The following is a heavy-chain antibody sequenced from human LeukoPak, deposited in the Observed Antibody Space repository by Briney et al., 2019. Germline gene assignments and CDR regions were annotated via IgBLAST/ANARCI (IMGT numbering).Heavy chain of an antibody. V-gene: IGHV1-8*01. CDR2: MNPNSGNT. Sequence: ASVKVSCKDSGYTFTSYDINWVRQAPGQGLEWMGWMNPNSGNTGYAQKFQGRVTMTRNTSLSTAYMELSSLRSEDTAVYYCARATPGWKFDPWGQGTLVTVSS. D-gene: IGHD1-1*01. CDR3: ARATPGWKFDP. CDR1: GYTFTSYD. J-gene: IGHJ5*02.